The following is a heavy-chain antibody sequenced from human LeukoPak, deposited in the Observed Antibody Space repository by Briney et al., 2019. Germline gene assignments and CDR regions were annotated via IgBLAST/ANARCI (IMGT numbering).Heavy chain of an antibody. D-gene: IGHD3-3*01. V-gene: IGHV5-51*01. J-gene: IGHJ3*02. CDR3: ARRNYDFWTGSLDAFDI. CDR2: IYPGDSDT. CDR1: GYGFTSYW. Sequence: LGESLKISCKGSGYGFTSYWIGWVRQMPGKGLEWMGIIYPGDSDTRYSPSFQGQVTISADKSISTAYLQWSSLKASDTAMYYCARRNYDFWTGSLDAFDIWGQGTMVTVSS.